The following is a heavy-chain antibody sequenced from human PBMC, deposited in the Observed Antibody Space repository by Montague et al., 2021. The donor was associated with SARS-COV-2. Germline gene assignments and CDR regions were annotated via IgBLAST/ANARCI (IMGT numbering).Heavy chain of an antibody. Sequence: SLRLSCAASGFNFDEYGMSWVRQAPGKGLEWVSVIHWNSGSTGYADSVKGRFTISRDNAKNSLYLQMNSLRAEDTAFYYCARGNYDILTRYYSRDYYYGMDVWGQGTTVTVAS. J-gene: IGHJ6*02. CDR2: IHWNSGST. CDR3: ARGNYDILTRYYSRDYYYGMDV. CDR1: GFNFDEYG. V-gene: IGHV3-20*04. D-gene: IGHD3-9*01.